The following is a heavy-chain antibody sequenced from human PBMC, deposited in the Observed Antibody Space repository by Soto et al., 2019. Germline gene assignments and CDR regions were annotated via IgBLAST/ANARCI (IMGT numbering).Heavy chain of an antibody. CDR3: ARDIRRLGPFDY. V-gene: IGHV4-30-4*01. Sequence: QVQLQESGPGLVKPSQTLSLTCTVSGGSISSGDYYWSWIRQPPGKGLEWIGYIYYSGSTYYNPSLHRRXXLXVXXSKHQFSRTLSSVTAADTAVYYCARDIRRLGPFDYWGQGTLVTVSS. CDR1: GGSISSGDYY. D-gene: IGHD7-27*01. CDR2: IYYSGST. J-gene: IGHJ4*02.